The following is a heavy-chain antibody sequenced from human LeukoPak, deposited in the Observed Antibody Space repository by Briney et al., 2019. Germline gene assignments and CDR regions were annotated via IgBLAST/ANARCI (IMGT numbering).Heavy chain of an antibody. D-gene: IGHD6-13*01. CDR1: GFTFSSYW. CDR2: IKQDGSEK. J-gene: IGHJ5*02. V-gene: IGHV3-7*03. Sequence: GGSLRLSCAASGFTFSSYWMSWVRQAPGKGLEWVANIKQDGSEKYYVDSVKGRFTISRDYSKNTLYLQINSLRVEDTAVYYCARALSSSWYAFRSNWFDPWGQGTLVSVSS. CDR3: ARALSSSWYAFRSNWFDP.